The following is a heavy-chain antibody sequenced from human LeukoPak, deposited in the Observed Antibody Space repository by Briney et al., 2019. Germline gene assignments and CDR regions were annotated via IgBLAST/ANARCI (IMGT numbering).Heavy chain of an antibody. CDR2: VYYTGST. J-gene: IGHJ4*02. D-gene: IGHD1/OR15-1a*01. V-gene: IGHV4-39*01. CDR1: GGSVTRSSDY. CDR3: GKHEEYGTVIGAFDY. Sequence: KPSETLSLTCSVSGGSVTRSSDYWGWIRQPPGKGLEWIGSVYYTGSTDYNPSLKSRVIISVATSKEQFSLKLSSVTAADTAVYYCGKHEEYGTVIGAFDYWGQGTLVTVSS.